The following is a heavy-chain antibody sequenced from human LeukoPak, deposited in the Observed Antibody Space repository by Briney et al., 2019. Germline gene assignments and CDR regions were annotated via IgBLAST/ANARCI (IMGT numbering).Heavy chain of an antibody. J-gene: IGHJ3*02. Sequence: GGSLRLSCAASGFTFSSNYMSWVRQAPGKGLEWVSVIYSGGSTYYADSVKGRFTISRDNSKNTLYLQMNSLRDEDTAVYYCARGAQKILSFGEYPSDAFDIWGQGTMVSVSS. CDR3: ARGAQKILSFGEYPSDAFDI. V-gene: IGHV3-53*05. D-gene: IGHD3-10*01. CDR1: GFTFSSNY. CDR2: IYSGGST.